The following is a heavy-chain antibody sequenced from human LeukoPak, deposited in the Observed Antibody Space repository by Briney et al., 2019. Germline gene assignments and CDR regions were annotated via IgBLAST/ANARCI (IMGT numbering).Heavy chain of an antibody. D-gene: IGHD2-15*01. J-gene: IGHJ5*02. Sequence: GGSLRLSCAASGFTFSSHNMVWVRQPPGKGLEWISYISDSSITMYYADSVKGRFTISRDNAKNSLYLQMNSLRAEDTAVYYCARDGGFCSGGFCYRLFDPWGQGTLVTVSS. CDR1: GFTFSSHN. V-gene: IGHV3-48*04. CDR2: ISDSSITM. CDR3: ARDGGFCSGGFCYRLFDP.